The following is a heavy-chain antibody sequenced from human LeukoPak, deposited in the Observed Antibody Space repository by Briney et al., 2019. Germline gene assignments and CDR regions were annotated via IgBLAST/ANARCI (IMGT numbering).Heavy chain of an antibody. CDR3: ARESGDTRTVNSFDF. Sequence: ETLSLPCTVSGDSISSYSYYWAWIRQPPGKGLEWIGSILFRGATYYNPSLKPRIIMSVDTSQNHFSLKLTSVTAADTAVYFCARESGDTRTVNSFDFWGRGTLITVSS. CDR2: ILFRGAT. V-gene: IGHV4-39*07. J-gene: IGHJ4*01. D-gene: IGHD2-21*01. CDR1: GDSISSYSYY.